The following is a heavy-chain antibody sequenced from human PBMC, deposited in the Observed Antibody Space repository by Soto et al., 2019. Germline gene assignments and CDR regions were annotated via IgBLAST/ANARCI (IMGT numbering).Heavy chain of an antibody. CDR2: ISFDGSTE. D-gene: IGHD3-10*01. CDR1: GFTFISYA. Sequence: QVQLVESGGGVVQPGRSLRLSCAASGFTFISYAMHWVRQAPGKGLEWVTVISFDGSTEYYADSVKGRITISRDNSKNTVYLQMNSLRSEYTAVYYCARSRHGSGSYTHCYYGLDVWGQGTTVTVSS. V-gene: IGHV3-30-3*01. J-gene: IGHJ6*02. CDR3: ARSRHGSGSYTHCYYGLDV.